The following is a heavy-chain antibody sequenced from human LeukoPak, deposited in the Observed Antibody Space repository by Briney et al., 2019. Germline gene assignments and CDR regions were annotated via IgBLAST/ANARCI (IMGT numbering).Heavy chain of an antibody. D-gene: IGHD2-21*01. J-gene: IGHJ4*02. CDR1: GYSFTTYW. Sequence: GESLKISCKGSGYSFTTYWIGWVRQMPGKDLEWMGIIYPGDSDSRYSPSFQGQVTMSADKSTSTAYLQWSSLKASDTAMYYCARQDSRAFDYWGQGTLVTVSS. CDR2: IYPGDSDS. CDR3: ARQDSRAFDY. V-gene: IGHV5-51*01.